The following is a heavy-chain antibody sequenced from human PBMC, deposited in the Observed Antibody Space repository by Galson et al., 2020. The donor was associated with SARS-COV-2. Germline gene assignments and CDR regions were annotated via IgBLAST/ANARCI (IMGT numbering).Heavy chain of an antibody. V-gene: IGHV3-43*01. CDR3: AKDSAKWGSLDH. D-gene: IGHD7-27*01. J-gene: IGHJ4*02. CDR1: GFTFKDYT. Sequence: GGSLRLSCAASGFTFKDYTMHWVRQAPGKGLEWISLISWEGGNIYYADSVKGRFTISRDNGKNSLYLQMNSLRSEDTALYYCAKDSAKWGSLDHWGLGTLVTVSS. CDR2: ISWEGGNI.